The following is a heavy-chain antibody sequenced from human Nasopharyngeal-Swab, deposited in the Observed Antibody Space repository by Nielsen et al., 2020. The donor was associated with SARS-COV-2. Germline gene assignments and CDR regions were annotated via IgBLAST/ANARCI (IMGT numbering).Heavy chain of an antibody. D-gene: IGHD3-22*01. J-gene: IGHJ4*02. CDR3: VKRSANYDSRGYSESDY. Sequence: GESLKISCAASGFSITTYGMTWVRQAPGKGLEWVSGISASGTREYYADSVRGRFTISRDTSNNMFYLQMNSLRVDDTAIYFCVKRSANYDSRGYSESDYWGPGTLVTVSA. CDR1: GFSITTYG. CDR2: ISASGTRE. V-gene: IGHV3-23*01.